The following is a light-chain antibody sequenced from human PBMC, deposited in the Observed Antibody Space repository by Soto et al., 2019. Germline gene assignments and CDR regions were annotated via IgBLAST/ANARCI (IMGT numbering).Light chain of an antibody. CDR2: IGD. J-gene: IGLJ1*01. CDR3: AAWDDKLNAYV. Sequence: LLALPRSTYSSPGQTVTISWSGSTPNIITFYVHWYQHLPGTAPKLLINIGDQSASGLSDRFSASKSATSASLAISGLRSDDEADYYCAAWDDKLNAYVFGRGTKGTVL. CDR1: TPNIITFY. V-gene: IGLV1-47*02.